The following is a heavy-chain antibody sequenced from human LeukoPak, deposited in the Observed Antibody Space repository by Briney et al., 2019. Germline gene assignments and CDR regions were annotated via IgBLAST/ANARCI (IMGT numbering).Heavy chain of an antibody. Sequence: GGSLRLSCAASGFTFSSHAMSWVRQAPGKGLEWVSLISSSGVSTYYADSVKGRVTISRDNAKNTLTLQMNNLRADDTGVYYCAKEPYIVVVPAAGIDYWGQGTLVTVSS. CDR2: ISSSGVST. J-gene: IGHJ4*02. CDR3: AKEPYIVVVPAAGIDY. V-gene: IGHV3-23*01. D-gene: IGHD2-2*01. CDR1: GFTFSSHA.